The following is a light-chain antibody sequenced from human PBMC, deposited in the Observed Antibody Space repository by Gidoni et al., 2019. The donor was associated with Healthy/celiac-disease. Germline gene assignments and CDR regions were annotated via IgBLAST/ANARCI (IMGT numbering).Light chain of an antibody. V-gene: IGKV1-5*01. CDR1: QSISSW. J-gene: IGKJ1*01. CDR3: QRYNSYRT. Sequence: DIQMTQSPSTLSASVGDRVTITCRASQSISSWLAWYQQKPGKAPKLLIYAATRLESGVPSRFTGSGSGTEFTLTISSLQPDDFATYYCQRYNSYRTFGQGTKVEIK. CDR2: AAT.